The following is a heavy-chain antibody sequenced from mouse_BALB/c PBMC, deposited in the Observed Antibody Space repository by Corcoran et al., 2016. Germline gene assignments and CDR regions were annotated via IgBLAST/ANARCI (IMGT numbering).Heavy chain of an antibody. J-gene: IGHJ3*01. CDR2: INTYTGEP. CDR3: AITTVVATFAY. CDR1: GYTFTNYG. D-gene: IGHD1-1*01. V-gene: IGHV9-3-1*01. Sequence: QIQLVQSGPELKKPGETVKISCKASGYTFTNYGMNWVKQAPGKGLKWMGWINTYTGEPTYADDFKGRFAFSLETSASTADLQTNNLKNEDTATYFCAITTVVATFAYWGQGTLVTVSA.